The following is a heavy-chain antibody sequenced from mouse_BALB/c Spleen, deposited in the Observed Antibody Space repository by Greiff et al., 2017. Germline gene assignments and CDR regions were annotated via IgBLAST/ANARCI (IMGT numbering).Heavy chain of an antibody. CDR3: ARRRRDWYFDV. Sequence: EVKLEESGPGLVKPSQSLSLTCTVTGYSITSDYAWNWIRQFPGNKLEWMGYISYSGSTSYNPSLKSRISITRDTSKNQFFLQLNSVTTEDTATYYCARRRRDWYFDVWGAGTTVTVSS. CDR2: ISYSGST. J-gene: IGHJ1*01. V-gene: IGHV3-2*02. CDR1: GYSITSDYA.